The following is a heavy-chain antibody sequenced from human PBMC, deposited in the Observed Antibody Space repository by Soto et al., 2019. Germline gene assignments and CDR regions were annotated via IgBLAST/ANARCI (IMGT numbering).Heavy chain of an antibody. D-gene: IGHD4-17*01. CDR2: IYSGGGT. J-gene: IGHJ4*02. V-gene: IGHV3-66*01. CDR1: LFIVSDNY. CDR3: ATRMTTAPY. Sequence: EVRLVQSGGGLVQPGGSLRLSCAASLFIVSDNYMSWVRQAPGKGLEWVSLIYSGGGTDYAESVMGRFTISGDNAKNTLYLQVNSLKAEDTGIYYCATRMTTAPYWGQGTVVTVSS.